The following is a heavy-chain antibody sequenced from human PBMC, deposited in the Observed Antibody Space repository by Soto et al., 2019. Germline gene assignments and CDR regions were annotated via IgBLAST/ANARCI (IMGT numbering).Heavy chain of an antibody. J-gene: IGHJ6*02. CDR2: IIPIFGTA. Sequence: QVQLVQSGAEVKKPGSSVKVSCKASGGTFSSYAISWVRQAPGQGLEWMGGIIPIFGTANYAQKFQGRVTITADKSPSTAYMELSSLRSEDTAVYYCARLYYDFWSGYYMCYYYGMDVWGQWTTVTVSS. D-gene: IGHD3-3*01. CDR3: ARLYYDFWSGYYMCYYYGMDV. CDR1: GGTFSSYA. V-gene: IGHV1-69*06.